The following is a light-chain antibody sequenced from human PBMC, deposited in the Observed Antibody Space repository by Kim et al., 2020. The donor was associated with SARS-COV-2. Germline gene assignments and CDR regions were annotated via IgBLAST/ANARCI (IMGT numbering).Light chain of an antibody. CDR1: QSVNNDY. CDR2: GAS. V-gene: IGKV3-20*01. Sequence: PGERGTLSCRASQSVNNDYLAWYQQKPGQAPRLLIYGASNRAAGIPERFSGGGSGTDFTLTISRLEPEDSAVYYCQQYGRSLTFGPGTKVDIK. CDR3: QQYGRSLT. J-gene: IGKJ1*01.